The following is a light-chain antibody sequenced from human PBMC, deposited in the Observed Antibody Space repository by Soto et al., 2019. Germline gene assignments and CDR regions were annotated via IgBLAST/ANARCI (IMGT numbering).Light chain of an antibody. Sequence: EIVLTQSPGTLSLSPGEGATISCRASQSVVTSYLAWYQQKYGQSPRRIIYGALYRAPGIPDRFSGSGSGTDFTLSISRLENEDFALYYCQYYDDSMWTFGQGAKVEVK. J-gene: IGKJ1*01. CDR2: GAL. V-gene: IGKV3-20*01. CDR1: QSVVTSY. CDR3: QYYDDSMWT.